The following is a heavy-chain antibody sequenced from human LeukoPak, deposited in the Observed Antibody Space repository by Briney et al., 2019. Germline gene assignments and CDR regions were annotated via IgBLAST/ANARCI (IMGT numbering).Heavy chain of an antibody. D-gene: IGHD4-17*01. Sequence: SETLSLTCTVSGGSISSYYWSWIRQPARKGLEWIGRIYTSGSTNYNPSLKSRVTMSVDTSKNQFSLKLSSVTAADTAVYYCARVSDDYGDYAGSAFDIWGQGTMVTVSS. CDR2: IYTSGST. J-gene: IGHJ3*02. CDR3: ARVSDDYGDYAGSAFDI. CDR1: GGSISSYY. V-gene: IGHV4-4*07.